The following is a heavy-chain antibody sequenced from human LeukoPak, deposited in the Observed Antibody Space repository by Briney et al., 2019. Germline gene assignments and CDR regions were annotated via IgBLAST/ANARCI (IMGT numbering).Heavy chain of an antibody. V-gene: IGHV1-18*01. J-gene: IGHJ4*02. D-gene: IGHD2-21*02. CDR1: GGTFSSYA. CDR3: ARVLGDHFDY. CDR2: ISAYNGNT. Sequence: GASVKVSCKASGGTFSSYAISWVRQAPGQGLEWMGWISAYNGNTNYAQKLQGRVTMTTDTSTSTAYMELRSLRSDDTAVYYCARVLGDHFDYWGQGTLVTVSS.